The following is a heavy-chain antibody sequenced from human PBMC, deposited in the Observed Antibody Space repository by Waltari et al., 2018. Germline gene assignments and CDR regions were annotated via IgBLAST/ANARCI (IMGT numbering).Heavy chain of an antibody. V-gene: IGHV1-69*12. D-gene: IGHD2-2*01. J-gene: IGHJ5*02. CDR2: IIPIFGTA. CDR1: GGTFSSYA. Sequence: QVQLVQSGAEVKKPGSSVKVSCKASGGTFSSYAISWVRQAPGQGLEWMGGIIPIFGTANYAQKFQGRVTITADESTSTAYMELSSLRSEDTAVYYCARGGYCSSTSCYGVFNWFDPWGQGTLVTVSS. CDR3: ARGGYCSSTSCYGVFNWFDP.